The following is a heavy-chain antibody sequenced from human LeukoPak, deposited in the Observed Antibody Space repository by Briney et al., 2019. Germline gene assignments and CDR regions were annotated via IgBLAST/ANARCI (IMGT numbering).Heavy chain of an antibody. CDR1: GFTFSSYS. V-gene: IGHV3-21*01. D-gene: IGHD3-10*01. J-gene: IGHJ4*02. Sequence: GGSLRLSCAASGFTFSSYSMNWVRQAPGKGLEWVSSISSGSSYIYYADSVKGRFTISRDNAKNSLYLQMNSLRAEDTAVYYCARDKRVVSGSYSGHDYWGQGTLVTVSS. CDR3: ARDKRVVSGSYSGHDY. CDR2: ISSGSSYI.